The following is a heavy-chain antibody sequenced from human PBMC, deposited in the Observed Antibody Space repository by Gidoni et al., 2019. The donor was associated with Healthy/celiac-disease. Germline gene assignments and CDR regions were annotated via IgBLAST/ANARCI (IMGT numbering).Heavy chain of an antibody. CDR3: ARDDSWVVVTDYDYGMDV. CDR1: GFTFSSYS. CDR2: ISSSSSYI. J-gene: IGHJ6*02. V-gene: IGHV3-21*01. D-gene: IGHD2-21*02. Sequence: EVQLVESGGGLVKPGGSLRLSCAASGFTFSSYSMNWVRQAPGKGLEWVSSISSSSSYIYYADSVKGRFTISRDNAKNSLYLQMNSLRAEDTAVYYCARDDSWVVVTDYDYGMDVWGQGTTVTVSS.